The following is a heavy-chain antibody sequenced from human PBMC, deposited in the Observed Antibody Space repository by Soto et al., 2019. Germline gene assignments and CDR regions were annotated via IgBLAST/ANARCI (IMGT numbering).Heavy chain of an antibody. CDR1: GFTFSSYW. CDR2: INSDGSST. CDR3: ARVVVVAALLEAGAFDI. Sequence: TGGSLRLSCAASGFTFSSYWMHWVRQAPGKGLVWVSRINSDGSSTSYADSVKGRFTISRDNAKNTLYLQMNSLRAEDTAVYYCARVVVVAALLEAGAFDIWGQGTMVTVSS. V-gene: IGHV3-74*01. D-gene: IGHD2-15*01. J-gene: IGHJ3*02.